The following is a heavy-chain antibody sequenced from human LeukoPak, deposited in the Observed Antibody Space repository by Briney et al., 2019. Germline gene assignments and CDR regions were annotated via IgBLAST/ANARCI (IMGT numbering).Heavy chain of an antibody. CDR3: ARRLTQYDCFDP. CDR1: GDSVSSSSVT. D-gene: IGHD2-2*01. Sequence: SQTLSLTCAISGDSVSSSSVTWNWIRQSPSRGLEWLGRAYYRSTWYNDYAVSVRGRITVNPDTSKNQFSLHLNSVTPEDTAVYYCARRLTQYDCFDPWGQGILVTVSS. CDR2: AYYRSTWYN. J-gene: IGHJ5*02. V-gene: IGHV6-1*01.